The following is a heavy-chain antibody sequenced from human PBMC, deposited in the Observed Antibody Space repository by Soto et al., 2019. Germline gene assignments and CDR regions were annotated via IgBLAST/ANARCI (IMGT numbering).Heavy chain of an antibody. V-gene: IGHV4-31*03. CDR2: IYYSGST. CDR1: GGSISSGGYY. Sequence: SETLSLTCTVSGGSISSGGYYWSWIRQHPGKGLEWIGYIYYSGSTYYNPSLKSRVTISVDTSTNQFSLKLSSVTAADTAVYYCARAGYCSGGSCYSGDFDYWGQGTLVTVSS. CDR3: ARAGYCSGGSCYSGDFDY. D-gene: IGHD2-15*01. J-gene: IGHJ4*02.